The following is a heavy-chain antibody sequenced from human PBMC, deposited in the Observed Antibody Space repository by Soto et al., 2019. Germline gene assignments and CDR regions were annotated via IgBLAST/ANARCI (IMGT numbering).Heavy chain of an antibody. CDR3: ARDSCSSTSCYEDYYYGMDV. J-gene: IGHJ6*02. V-gene: IGHV1-69*08. CDR1: GGTFSSYT. Sequence: QVQLVQSGAEVKKPGSSVKVSCKASGGTFSSYTISWVRQAPGQGLEWMGRIIPILGIANYAQKFQGRVTITADKSTSTAYTELSSLRSEDTAVYYCARDSCSSTSCYEDYYYGMDVWGQGTTVTVSS. D-gene: IGHD2-2*01. CDR2: IIPILGIA.